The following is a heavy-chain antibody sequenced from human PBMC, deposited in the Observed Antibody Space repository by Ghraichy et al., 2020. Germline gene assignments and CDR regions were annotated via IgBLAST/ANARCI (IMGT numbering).Heavy chain of an antibody. CDR2: INPTGTT. Sequence: SETLSLTCAVYVGSFSGYYWSWIRQPPGRGLEWIGEINPTGTTNNNPSLKSRLTLLVDPSKNQFSLQLKSVTAADTAVYYCARRRKTWSAAEGEALDIWGHGTMVTVSS. D-gene: IGHD2-8*01. CDR1: VGSFSGYY. J-gene: IGHJ3*02. V-gene: IGHV4-34*01. CDR3: ARRRKTWSAAEGEALDI.